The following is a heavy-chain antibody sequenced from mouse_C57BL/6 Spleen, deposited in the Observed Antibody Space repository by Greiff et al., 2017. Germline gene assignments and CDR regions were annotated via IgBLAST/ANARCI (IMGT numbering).Heavy chain of an antibody. D-gene: IGHD2-4*01. V-gene: IGHV5-9-1*02. Sequence: EVQRVESGEGLVKPGGSLKLSCAASGFTFSSYAMSWVRQTPEKRLEWVAYISSGGDYIYYADTVKGRFTISRDNGRNTQYLQKSSLKSEDTAMYYCTRGVVDYDRVYFDYWGKGTTLTVSS. CDR2: ISSGGDYI. CDR3: TRGVVDYDRVYFDY. J-gene: IGHJ2*01. CDR1: GFTFSSYA.